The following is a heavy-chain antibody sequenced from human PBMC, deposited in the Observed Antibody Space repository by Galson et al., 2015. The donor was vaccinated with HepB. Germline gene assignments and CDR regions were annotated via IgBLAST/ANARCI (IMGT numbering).Heavy chain of an antibody. D-gene: IGHD5-18*01. V-gene: IGHV1-69*06. CDR1: GGTFSSYA. J-gene: IGHJ4*02. CDR2: IIPIFGTA. CDR3: ARADTAMAAIDY. Sequence: SVKVSCKASGGTFSSYAISWVRQAPGQGLEWMGGIIPIFGTANYAQKFQGRVTITADKSTSTAYMELSSLRSEDTAVYYCARADTAMAAIDYWGQGTLVTVSS.